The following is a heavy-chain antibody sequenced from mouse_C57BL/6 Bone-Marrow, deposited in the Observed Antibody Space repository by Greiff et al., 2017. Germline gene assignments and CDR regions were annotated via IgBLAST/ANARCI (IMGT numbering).Heavy chain of an antibody. V-gene: IGHV5-17*01. J-gene: IGHJ1*03. D-gene: IGHD1-1*01. CDR1: GFTFSDYG. CDR3: ARQVYYYGYWYFDV. CDR2: ISSGSSTI. Sequence: VQLVESGGGLVKPGGSLKLSCAASGFTFSDYGMHWVRQAPEKGLEWVAYISSGSSTIYYADTVKGRFTISRDNAKNTLFLQMTSLRSEDTAMYYCARQVYYYGYWYFDVWGTGTTVTVSS.